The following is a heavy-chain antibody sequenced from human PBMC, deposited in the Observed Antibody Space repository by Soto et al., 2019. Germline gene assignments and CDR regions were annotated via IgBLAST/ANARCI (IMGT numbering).Heavy chain of an antibody. CDR2: IYYSGST. J-gene: IGHJ4*02. CDR1: GGSISSGGYY. Sequence: QVQLQESGPGLVKPSQTLSLTCTVSGGSISSGGYYWSWIRQHPGKGLEWIGYIYYSGSTYYNPSLKRRLTLSVDTSKHQFSLKLVSFYAAHTSVYYSASEPLTWGQGTLVTVSS. CDR3: ASEPLT. V-gene: IGHV4-31*03.